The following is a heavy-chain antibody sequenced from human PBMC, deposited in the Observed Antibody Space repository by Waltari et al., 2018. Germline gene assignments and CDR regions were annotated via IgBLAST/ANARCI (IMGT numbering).Heavy chain of an antibody. J-gene: IGHJ5*02. Sequence: QLQLQESGPGLVKPSETLSLTCTVSGGSISSSSYSWCWIRQPPGKGLEWIGSIYYSGSTYYNPSLKSRVTISVDTSKNQFSLKLSSVTAADTAVYYCARDAATILYNWFDPWGQGTLVTVSS. CDR1: GGSISSSSYS. CDR2: IYYSGST. CDR3: ARDAATILYNWFDP. D-gene: IGHD5-12*01. V-gene: IGHV4-39*07.